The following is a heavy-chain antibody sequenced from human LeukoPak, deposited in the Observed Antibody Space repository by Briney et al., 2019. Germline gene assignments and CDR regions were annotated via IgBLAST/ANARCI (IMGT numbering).Heavy chain of an antibody. CDR2: IIPIFGTA. CDR1: GGTFSSYA. D-gene: IGHD3-9*01. J-gene: IGHJ3*02. CDR3: ARSTYYDILNAFDI. Sequence: ASVKVSCKASGGTFSSYAISWVRQAPGQGLEWLGGIIPIFGTANYAQKFQGRVTITTDESTSTAYMELSSLRSEYTAVYYCARSTYYDILNAFDIWGQGTMVTVSS. V-gene: IGHV1-69*05.